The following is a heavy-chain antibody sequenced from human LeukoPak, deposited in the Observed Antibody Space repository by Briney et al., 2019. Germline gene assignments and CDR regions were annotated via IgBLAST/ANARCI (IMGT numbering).Heavy chain of an antibody. Sequence: GGSLRLSCAASGFTFSSYGMHWVRQAPGKGLEWVAVISYDGSNKYYADSVKGRFTISRDNSKNTLYLQMNSLRAEDTAVYYCAKVTRNRSGWDWGQGTLVTVSS. V-gene: IGHV3-30*18. J-gene: IGHJ4*02. D-gene: IGHD6-19*01. CDR3: AKVTRNRSGWD. CDR1: GFTFSSYG. CDR2: ISYDGSNK.